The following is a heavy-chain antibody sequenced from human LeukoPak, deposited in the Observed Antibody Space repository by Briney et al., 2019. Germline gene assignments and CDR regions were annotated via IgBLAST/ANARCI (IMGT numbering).Heavy chain of an antibody. CDR3: ARGRAYYYDSSGYYPY. CDR1: SGSINSYY. V-gene: IGHV4-59*01. D-gene: IGHD3-22*01. CDR2: IYYSGNT. J-gene: IGHJ4*02. Sequence: SETLSLTCTVSSGSINSYYWSWIRQPPGKGLEWIGYIYYSGNTNYNPSLKSRVTISVDTSKNQFSLKLSSVTAADTAVYYCARGRAYYYDSSGYYPYWGQGTLVTVSS.